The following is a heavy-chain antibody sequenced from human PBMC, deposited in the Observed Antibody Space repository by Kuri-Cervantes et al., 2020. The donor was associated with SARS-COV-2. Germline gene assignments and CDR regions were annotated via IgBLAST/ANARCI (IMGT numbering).Heavy chain of an antibody. D-gene: IGHD3-10*01. Sequence: ASVKVSCKASGYTFTGYYMHWVRQAPGQGLEWMGWINPNSGGTNYAQKFQGWVTMTRDTSISTAYMELNRLRSDDTAVYYCARASVRGIIITYHSYGMDVWGQGTTVTVSS. CDR1: GYTFTGYY. J-gene: IGHJ6*02. CDR3: ARASVRGIIITYHSYGMDV. CDR2: INPNSGGT. V-gene: IGHV1-2*04.